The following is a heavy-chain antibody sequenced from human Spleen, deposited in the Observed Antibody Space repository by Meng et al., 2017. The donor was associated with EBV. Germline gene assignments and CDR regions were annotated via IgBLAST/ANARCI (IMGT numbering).Heavy chain of an antibody. CDR1: GGSFSDFY. V-gene: IGHV4-34*01. J-gene: IGHJ4*02. Sequence: QVHLQQWGAGLLKPSETLSLTCGVSGGSFSDFYWTWIRQPPGKGLECIGEFNHSGSTIYSASLKSRITMSVDTSKNQVSLKLNSVTAADTAVYYCASQGDEEGPVRYWGQGTLVTVSS. CDR3: ASQGDEEGPVRY. CDR2: FNHSGST.